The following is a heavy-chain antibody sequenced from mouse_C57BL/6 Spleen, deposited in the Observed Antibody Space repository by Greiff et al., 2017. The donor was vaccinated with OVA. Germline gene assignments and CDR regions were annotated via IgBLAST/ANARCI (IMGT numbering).Heavy chain of an antibody. V-gene: IGHV1-50*01. J-gene: IGHJ2*01. CDR1: GYTFTSYW. D-gene: IGHD3-2*02. CDR2: IDPSDSYT. Sequence: VQLQQPGAELVKPGASVKLSCKASGYTFTSYWMQWVKQRPGQGLEWIGEIDPSDSYTNYNQKFKGKATLTVDTSSRTAYMQLSSLTSEDSAVYYCARETAQGPGDYWGQGTTLTVSS. CDR3: ARETAQGPGDY.